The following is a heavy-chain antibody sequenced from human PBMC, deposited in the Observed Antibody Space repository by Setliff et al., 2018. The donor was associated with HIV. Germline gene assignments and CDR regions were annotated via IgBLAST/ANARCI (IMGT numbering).Heavy chain of an antibody. CDR1: GFTFNYHA. V-gene: IGHV3-23*01. J-gene: IGHJ5*02. CDR3: AKDYTPTFWEYNWFDV. CDR2: ISGSSDST. D-gene: IGHD3-16*01. Sequence: PGGYLRLSCAASGFTFNYHAMTWVRQAPGKGLEWVSGISGSSDSTFYAHSVKGRFTIARDNSRDTLYLEMNNLRSEDTALYYCAKDYTPTFWEYNWFDVWGQGTQVTVSS.